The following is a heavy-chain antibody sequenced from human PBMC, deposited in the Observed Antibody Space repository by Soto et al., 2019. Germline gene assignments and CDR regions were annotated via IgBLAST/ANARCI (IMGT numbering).Heavy chain of an antibody. Sequence: GASVKASCKASGYTFTSYDINWVRRATGQGLEWMGWMNPNSGNTGYAQEFQGRVTMTRNTSISTAYMDLSSLRSDDTAVYYCARERAAAGFDYWGQGTLVTVSS. D-gene: IGHD6-13*01. CDR1: GYTFTSYD. CDR2: MNPNSGNT. J-gene: IGHJ4*02. V-gene: IGHV1-8*01. CDR3: ARERAAAGFDY.